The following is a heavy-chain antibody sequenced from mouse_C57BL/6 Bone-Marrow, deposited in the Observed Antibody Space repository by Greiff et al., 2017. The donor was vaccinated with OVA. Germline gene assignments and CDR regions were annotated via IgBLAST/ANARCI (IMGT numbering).Heavy chain of an antibody. CDR1: GFTFSDYY. CDR3: ARVYYGYPWFAD. D-gene: IGHD2-2*01. CDR2: ISNGGGST. V-gene: IGHV5-12*01. J-gene: IGHJ3*01. Sequence: EVKLMESGGGLVQPGGSLKLSCAASGFTFSDYYMYWVRQTPEKRLEWVAYISNGGGSTYYPDTVKGRFTISRDNAKNTLYLQMSRLKSEDTAMYYCARVYYGYPWFADWGQGTLVTVSA.